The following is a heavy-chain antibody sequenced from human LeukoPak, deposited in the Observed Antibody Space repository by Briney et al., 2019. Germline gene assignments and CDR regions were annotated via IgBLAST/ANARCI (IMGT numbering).Heavy chain of an antibody. CDR2: IYYSGST. D-gene: IGHD4-17*01. Sequence: PSETLSLTCTVSGGSISSYYWSWIRQPPGKGLEWIGYIYYSGSTNYNPPLKSRVTISVDTSKNQFSLKLSSVTAADTAVYYCASYDYGDLRHYYYMDVWGKGTTVTVSS. CDR1: GGSISSYY. CDR3: ASYDYGDLRHYYYMDV. V-gene: IGHV4-59*08. J-gene: IGHJ6*03.